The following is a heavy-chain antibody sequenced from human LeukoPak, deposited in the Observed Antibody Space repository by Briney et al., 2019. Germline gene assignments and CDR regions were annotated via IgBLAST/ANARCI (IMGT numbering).Heavy chain of an antibody. Sequence: GASVKVSCKASGGTFSSYAISWVRQAPGQGLEWMGRIIPMLGIANYAQKFQGRVTITADKSTSTAYMELSSLRSEDTAVYYCATRALLCSSTSCYPLGPWDYGMDVWGQGTTVTVSS. CDR2: IIPMLGIA. J-gene: IGHJ6*02. V-gene: IGHV1-69*04. D-gene: IGHD2-2*01. CDR3: ATRALLCSSTSCYPLGPWDYGMDV. CDR1: GGTFSSYA.